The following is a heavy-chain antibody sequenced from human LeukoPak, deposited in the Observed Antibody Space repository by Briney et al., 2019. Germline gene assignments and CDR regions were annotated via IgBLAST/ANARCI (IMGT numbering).Heavy chain of an antibody. CDR1: GGSFSGYY. CDR2: INHSGST. Sequence: SETLSLTGAVYGGSFSGYYWSWIRQRPGKGLEWIGEINHSGSTNYNPSLKSRVTISVDTSKNQFSLKLSSVTAADTAVYYCARARIAAETPDYWGQGTLVTVSS. D-gene: IGHD6-13*01. J-gene: IGHJ4*02. V-gene: IGHV4-34*01. CDR3: ARARIAAETPDY.